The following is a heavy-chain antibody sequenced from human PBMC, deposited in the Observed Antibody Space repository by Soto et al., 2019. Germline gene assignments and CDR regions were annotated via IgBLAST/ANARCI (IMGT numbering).Heavy chain of an antibody. D-gene: IGHD1-20*01. CDR3: EQPIEYNPSDGMDV. J-gene: IGHJ6*02. Sequence: GSLRLSCAASGFTFRSFGMHWVRQAPGKGLEWVALISYDGSDEYYADSVKGRFTVSRDNSKNTLYLQMNSLQVEDTDIYYCEQPIEYNPSDGMDVWGQGTTVTVSS. CDR1: GFTFRSFG. CDR2: ISYDGSDE. V-gene: IGHV3-30*03.